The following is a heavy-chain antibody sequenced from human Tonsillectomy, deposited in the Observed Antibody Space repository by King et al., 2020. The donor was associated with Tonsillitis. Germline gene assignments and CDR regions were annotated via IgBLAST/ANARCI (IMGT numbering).Heavy chain of an antibody. V-gene: IGHV3-7*03. CDR2: INQDGNEK. D-gene: IGHD3-10*01. Sequence: VQLVESGGGLVQPGGSLRLHCAASGLTFSNYWMSWVRQAPGKGLEWVANINQDGNEKYYVESVKGRFTISRDNAKNSLYLQMNSLRAEDTAVYYCASDGFPRSISRPSHFDYWGQGTLVTASS. CDR3: ASDGFPRSISRPSHFDY. CDR1: GLTFSNYW. J-gene: IGHJ4*02.